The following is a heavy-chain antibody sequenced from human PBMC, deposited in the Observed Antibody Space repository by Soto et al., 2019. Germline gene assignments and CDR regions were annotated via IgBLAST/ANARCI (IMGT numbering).Heavy chain of an antibody. CDR2: MSFDGNSK. V-gene: IGHV3-30-3*01. D-gene: IGHD2-21*01. Sequence: QVQLVESGGGVVQPGRSLRLSCAASGFTFSSYSMHWVRQAPGKGLEWVAAMSFDGNSKYFADSVQGRFTISRDNSKNTLSLQMNSLGADDSAVYYCARGRSVIDHDDFEYWGQGTLVTVSS. CDR3: ARGRSVIDHDDFEY. CDR1: GFTFSSYS. J-gene: IGHJ4*02.